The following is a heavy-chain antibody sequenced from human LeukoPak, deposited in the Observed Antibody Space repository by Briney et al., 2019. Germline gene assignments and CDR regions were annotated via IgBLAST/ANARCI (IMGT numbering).Heavy chain of an antibody. CDR1: GFTFSDYY. CDR2: ISSSSSYT. J-gene: IGHJ5*02. Sequence: PGGSLRLSCAASGFTFSDYYMSCIRQAPGKGLEWVSYISSSSSYTDYADSVKGRFTISRDNAKNSLYLQTNSLRAEDTAVYYCARGIRENYYDSSGYYMSDWFDPWGQGTLVTVSS. CDR3: ARGIRENYYDSSGYYMSDWFDP. D-gene: IGHD3-22*01. V-gene: IGHV3-11*05.